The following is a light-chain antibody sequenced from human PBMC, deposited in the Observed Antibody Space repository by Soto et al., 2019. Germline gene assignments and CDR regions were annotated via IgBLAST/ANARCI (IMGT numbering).Light chain of an antibody. CDR1: QSISMH. Sequence: DIQMTQSPSSLSASVGDRVTITCRASQSISMHLNWYQQKPGKAPTLLIHGAYSLQSGAPSRFSGGGSGTDFTLTINSLQPEDTALYYCQQTYRTPYTFGQGAKLEIK. J-gene: IGKJ2*01. V-gene: IGKV1-39*01. CDR3: QQTYRTPYT. CDR2: GAY.